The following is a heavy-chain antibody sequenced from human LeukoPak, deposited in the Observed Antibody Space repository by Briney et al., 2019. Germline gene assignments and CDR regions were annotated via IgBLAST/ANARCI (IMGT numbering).Heavy chain of an antibody. D-gene: IGHD6-6*01. Sequence: HPGGSLRLSCAASGFTFSSYAMSWVRQAPGKGLEWASAISGSGGSTHYADSVKGRFTISRDNSKNTLYLQMNSLRAEDTAVYYCAPKDSYSSYNWFDPWGQGTLVTVSS. CDR1: GFTFSSYA. CDR3: APKDSYSSYNWFDP. V-gene: IGHV3-23*01. CDR2: ISGSGGST. J-gene: IGHJ5*02.